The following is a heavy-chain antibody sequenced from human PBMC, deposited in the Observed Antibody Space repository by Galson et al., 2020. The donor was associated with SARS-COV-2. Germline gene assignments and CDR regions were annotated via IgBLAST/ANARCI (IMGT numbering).Heavy chain of an antibody. CDR3: ARTARMIIGAGEYGWYVDL. V-gene: IGHV3-7*01. CDR1: GFTFNNYW. J-gene: IGHJ2*01. D-gene: IGHD6-13*01. Sequence: GESLKISCAASGFTFNNYWMSWVRQAPGKGLEWVTNIRQSGSERHYVDSVKGRFTISRDNVKMSLYLQMNSLRAEDTAVYYCARTARMIIGAGEYGWYVDLWGRGTLVTVSS. CDR2: IRQSGSER.